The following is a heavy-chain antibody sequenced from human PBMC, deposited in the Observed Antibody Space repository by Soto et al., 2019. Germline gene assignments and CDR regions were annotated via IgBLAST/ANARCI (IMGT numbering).Heavy chain of an antibody. V-gene: IGHV3-30*18. J-gene: IGHJ3*02. D-gene: IGHD4-17*01. CDR3: AKVLFYGDYADDAFDI. CDR2: ISYDGSNK. Sequence: APGKGLEWVAVISYDGSNKYYADSVKGRFTISRDNSKNTLYLQMNSLRAEDTAVYYCAKVLFYGDYADDAFDIWGQGTMVTVSS.